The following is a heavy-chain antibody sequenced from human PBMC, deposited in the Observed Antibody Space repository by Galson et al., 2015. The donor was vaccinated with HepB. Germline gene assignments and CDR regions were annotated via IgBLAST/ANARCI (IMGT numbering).Heavy chain of an antibody. Sequence: ETLSLTCTVAGDSISRSYYWGWIRQPPGKGLEWIGYIRYSGSAYYTPSLKSRVTISIDTSENQFSLNLRSVTAADTAVYYCARIKKIFDVWGQGTMVTVSS. V-gene: IGHV4-39*07. CDR1: GDSISRSYY. CDR3: ARIKKIFDV. CDR2: IRYSGSA. J-gene: IGHJ3*01.